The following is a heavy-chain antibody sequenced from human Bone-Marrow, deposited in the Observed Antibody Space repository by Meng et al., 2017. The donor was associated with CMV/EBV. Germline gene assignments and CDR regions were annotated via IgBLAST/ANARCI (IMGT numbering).Heavy chain of an antibody. CDR1: GFTFSDSV. J-gene: IGHJ5*02. Sequence: GGSLRLSCVASGFTFSDSVIHWVRQASGKGLEWVGRMRSKGNNYDAAYAATVKGRFTISRDDSKNTAYLQMNSLRAEDTAVYYCARDQPLGGRFLEWLFTLGTFDPWGQGTLVTVSS. CDR3: ARDQPLGGRFLEWLFTLGTFDP. V-gene: IGHV3-73*01. CDR2: MRSKGNNYDA. D-gene: IGHD3-3*01.